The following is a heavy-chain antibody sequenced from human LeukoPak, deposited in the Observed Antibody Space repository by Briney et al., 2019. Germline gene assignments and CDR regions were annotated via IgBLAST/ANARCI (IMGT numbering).Heavy chain of an antibody. CDR1: GGSVSSGSYY. Sequence: SETLSLTCTVSGGSVSSGSYYWSWIRQPPGKGLEWIGYIYYSGSTNYNPSLKSRVTISVDTSKNQFSLKLSSVTAADTAAYYCARETSSSWYGYYFDYWGQGTLVTVSS. V-gene: IGHV4-61*01. CDR3: ARETSSSWYGYYFDY. J-gene: IGHJ4*02. D-gene: IGHD6-13*01. CDR2: IYYSGST.